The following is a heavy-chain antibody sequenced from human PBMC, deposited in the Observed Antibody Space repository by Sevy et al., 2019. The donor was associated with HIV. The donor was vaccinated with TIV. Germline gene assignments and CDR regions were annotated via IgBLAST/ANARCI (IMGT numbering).Heavy chain of an antibody. Sequence: SETLSLTCAVYGGSFSGYYWSWIRQPPGKGLEWIGEINHSGSTNYNPSLKSRVTISVDTSKNQFSLKLSSVTAADTAVYYCARVGTSTVTTSRFGWYFDLWGRGTLVTVSS. D-gene: IGHD4-17*01. J-gene: IGHJ2*01. V-gene: IGHV4-34*01. CDR2: INHSGST. CDR3: ARVGTSTVTTSRFGWYFDL. CDR1: GGSFSGYY.